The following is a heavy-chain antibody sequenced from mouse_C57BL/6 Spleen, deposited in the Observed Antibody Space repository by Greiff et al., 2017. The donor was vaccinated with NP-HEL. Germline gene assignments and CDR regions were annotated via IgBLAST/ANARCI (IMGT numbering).Heavy chain of an antibody. CDR1: GYTFTSYW. D-gene: IGHD1-1*01. V-gene: IGHV1-69*01. J-gene: IGHJ4*01. Sequence: VQLQQSGAELVMPGASVKLSCKASGYTFTSYWMHWVKQRPGQGLEWIGEIDPSDSYTNYNQKFKGKSTLTVDKSSSTAYMQLSSLTSEDSAVYYCARGDYYGSSSYYYAMDYWGQGTSVTVSS. CDR2: IDPSDSYT. CDR3: ARGDYYGSSSYYYAMDY.